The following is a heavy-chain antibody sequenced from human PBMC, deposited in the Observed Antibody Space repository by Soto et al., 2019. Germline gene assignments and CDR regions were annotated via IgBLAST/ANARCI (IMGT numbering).Heavy chain of an antibody. D-gene: IGHD3-9*01. CDR1: GFTFSSYA. CDR2: ISGSGGST. V-gene: IGHV3-23*01. Sequence: GGSLRLSCAASGFTFSSYAMSWVRQAPGKGLEWVSAISGSGGSTYYEDSVKGRFTISRDNSKNTLYLQMNSLRAEDTEIYYCGNYASFDYILTGYYRSSSDFYYYYFDVWGKGTTVTVSS. J-gene: IGHJ6*03. CDR3: GNYASFDYILTGYYRSSSDFYYYYFDV.